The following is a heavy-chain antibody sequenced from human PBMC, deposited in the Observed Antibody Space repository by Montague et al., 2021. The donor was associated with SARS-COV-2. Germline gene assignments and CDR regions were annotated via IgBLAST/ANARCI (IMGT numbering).Heavy chain of an antibody. CDR1: DGSITNYY. J-gene: IGHJ5*02. V-gene: IGHV4-59*12. D-gene: IGHD1-26*01. CDR3: ARLRRGTYYVSFDP. CDR2: IYYSATT. Sequence: SETLSLTCSVSDGSITNYYWTWIRQSPGRGLEWIGYIYYSATTNYNPSLKSRVTMSIDTSKNQFSLSLSSVTAADSAVYYCARLRRGTYYVSFDPWGQGALVSVSS.